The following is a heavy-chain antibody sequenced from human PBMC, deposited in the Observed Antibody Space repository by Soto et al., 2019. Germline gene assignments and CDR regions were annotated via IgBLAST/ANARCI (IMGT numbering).Heavy chain of an antibody. V-gene: IGHV3-48*01. J-gene: IGHJ6*02. Sequence: GVLRLSCAASGFTFSSYSMNWVRQAPGKGLEWVSYISSSSSTIYYADSVKGRFTISRDNSKNTLYLQMNSLRAEDTAVYYCAKPLGYCTNGVCYNNYYYGMDVWGQGTTVTVSS. CDR2: ISSSSSTI. CDR1: GFTFSSYS. CDR3: AKPLGYCTNGVCYNNYYYGMDV. D-gene: IGHD2-8*01.